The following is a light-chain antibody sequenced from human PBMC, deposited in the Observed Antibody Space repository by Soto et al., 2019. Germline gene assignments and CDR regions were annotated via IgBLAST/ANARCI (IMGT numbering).Light chain of an antibody. CDR1: SSNIGNNY. V-gene: IGLV1-51*01. CDR3: GTWDSSLSGVI. J-gene: IGLJ2*01. Sequence: QSGLTQPPSVSAAPGQKVTISCSGSSSNIGNNYVSWYQQLPGTAPKLLIYDNNKRPSGIPDRFSGSKSGTSATLGITGLQTGDEADYYCGTWDSSLSGVIFGGGTKLTVL. CDR2: DNN.